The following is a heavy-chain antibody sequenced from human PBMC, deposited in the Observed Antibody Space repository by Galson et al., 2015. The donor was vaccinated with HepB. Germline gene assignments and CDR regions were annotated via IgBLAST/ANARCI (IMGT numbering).Heavy chain of an antibody. CDR1: GFTFSSYG. Sequence: SLRLSCAASGFTFSSYGMHWVRQAPGKGLEWVAVIWYDGSNKYYADSVKGRFTISRDNSKSTLYLQMNSLRAEDTAVYYCAREMTIQLWLGILNYGMDVWGQGTTVTVSS. D-gene: IGHD5-18*01. CDR3: AREMTIQLWLGILNYGMDV. V-gene: IGHV3-33*01. J-gene: IGHJ6*02. CDR2: IWYDGSNK.